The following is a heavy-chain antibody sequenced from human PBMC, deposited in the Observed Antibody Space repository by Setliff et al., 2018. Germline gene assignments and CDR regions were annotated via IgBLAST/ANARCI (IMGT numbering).Heavy chain of an antibody. V-gene: IGHV1-8*01. CDR3: ARVPVVGATKLYWFDP. CDR2: INPDSGDT. CDR1: GYTFTSYD. D-gene: IGHD1-26*01. J-gene: IGHJ5*02. Sequence: GASVKVSCKASGYTFTSYDINWVRQVTGQGLEWMGRINPDSGDTDYARNFQGRVTMTRDTSMSTAYMGLSSLRSDDTAVYYCARVPVVGATKLYWFDPWGQGTLVTVSS.